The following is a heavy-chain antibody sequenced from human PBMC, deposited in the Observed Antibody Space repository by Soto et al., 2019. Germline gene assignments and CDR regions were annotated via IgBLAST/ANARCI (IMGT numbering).Heavy chain of an antibody. CDR3: ARSRPYYDILTGYYYNDY. CDR2: INHSGST. D-gene: IGHD3-9*01. V-gene: IGHV4-34*01. Sequence: SETLSLTCAVYGGSFSGYYWSWIRQPPGKGLEWIGEINHSGSTNYNPSLKSRVTISVDTSKNQFSLKLSSVTAADTAVYYCARSRPYYDILTGYYYNDYWGQGTLVTVSS. CDR1: GGSFSGYY. J-gene: IGHJ4*02.